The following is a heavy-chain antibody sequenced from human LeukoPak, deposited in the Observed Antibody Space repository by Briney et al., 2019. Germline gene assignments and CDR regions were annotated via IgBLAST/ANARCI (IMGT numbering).Heavy chain of an antibody. Sequence: PSETLSLTCTVSGGSISSYYWSWIRQPAGKGLEWIGRIYTSGSTNYNPSLKSRVTISVDTSKNQFSLKLSSVTAADTAVYYCASLRSDGYNYRGLDYWGQGTLVTVSS. D-gene: IGHD5-24*01. CDR3: ASLRSDGYNYRGLDY. J-gene: IGHJ4*02. CDR2: IYTSGST. V-gene: IGHV4-4*07. CDR1: GGSISSYY.